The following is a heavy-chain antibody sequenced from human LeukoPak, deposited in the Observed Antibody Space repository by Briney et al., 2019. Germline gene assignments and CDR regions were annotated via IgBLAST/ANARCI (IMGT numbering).Heavy chain of an antibody. Sequence: SETLSLTCTVSGGSISSSSYYWGWIRQPPGKGREWIGTIYYSGSSYYNPSRKSRVTKSENTSKNQFSLKLSSVTAADTAVYYCARQTGSGLFILPGGQGTLVSVSS. CDR3: ARQTGSGLFILP. CDR1: GGSISSSSYY. J-gene: IGHJ4*02. D-gene: IGHD3/OR15-3a*01. CDR2: IYYSGSS. V-gene: IGHV4-39*07.